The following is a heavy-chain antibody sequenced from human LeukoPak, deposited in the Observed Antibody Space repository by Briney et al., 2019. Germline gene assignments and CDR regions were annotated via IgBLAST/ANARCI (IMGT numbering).Heavy chain of an antibody. CDR3: ARGRKQWLTPNYYYYMDV. Sequence: SETLSLTCAVQGGSFSGYSWSWIRQPPGKGLDWIGEINRSGSTNYNPSLKSRVTISLDTSKNQFSLKLTSVTAADTAVYYCARGRKQWLTPNYYYYMDVWGIGTTVTVSS. CDR1: GGSFSGYS. J-gene: IGHJ6*03. CDR2: INRSGST. V-gene: IGHV4-34*01. D-gene: IGHD6-19*01.